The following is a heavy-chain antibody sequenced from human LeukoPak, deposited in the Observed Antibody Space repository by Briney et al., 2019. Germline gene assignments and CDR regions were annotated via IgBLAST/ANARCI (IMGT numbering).Heavy chain of an antibody. D-gene: IGHD3-22*01. V-gene: IGHV4-4*02. CDR2: IYHSGST. J-gene: IGHJ3*02. CDR1: GGSISSSNW. CDR3: ARVTMIVVAPVCAFDI. Sequence: PLETLSLTCAVSGGSISSSNWWSWVRQPPGKGLEWIGEIYHSGSTNYNPSLKSRVTISVDKSKNQFSLKLSSVTAADTAVYYCARVTMIVVAPVCAFDIWGQGTMVTVSS.